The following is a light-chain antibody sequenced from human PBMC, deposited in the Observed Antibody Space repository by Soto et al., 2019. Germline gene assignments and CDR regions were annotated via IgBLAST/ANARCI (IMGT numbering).Light chain of an antibody. CDR2: GAS. CDR1: QSVSSSF. V-gene: IGKV3-20*01. J-gene: IGKJ1*01. Sequence: EIVLTQSPGTLSLSPGERATLSCRASQSVSSSFLAWYQQKPGQAPRLLIYGASSRATGIPDRFSGSGSGTDFPLTSSRQEPEYSAVYYCQQYGSSQSFGQGTKVEIK. CDR3: QQYGSSQS.